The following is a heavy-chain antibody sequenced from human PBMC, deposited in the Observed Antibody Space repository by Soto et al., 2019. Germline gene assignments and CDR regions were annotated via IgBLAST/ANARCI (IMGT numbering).Heavy chain of an antibody. V-gene: IGHV3-48*02. CDR3: AASYDYGDYAPGGY. Sequence: GGSLRLSCAASGFTFSSYSMNWVCQAPGKGLEWVSYISSSSSTIYYADSVKGRFTISRDNAKNSLYLQMNSLRDEDTAVYYCAASYDYGDYAPGGYWGQGTLVTVSS. CDR1: GFTFSSYS. CDR2: ISSSSSTI. J-gene: IGHJ4*02. D-gene: IGHD4-17*01.